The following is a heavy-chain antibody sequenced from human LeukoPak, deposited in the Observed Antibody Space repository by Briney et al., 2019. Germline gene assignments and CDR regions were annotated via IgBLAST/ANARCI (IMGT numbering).Heavy chain of an antibody. CDR2: IYYSGST. D-gene: IGHD5-18*01. Sequence: PSQTLSLTCTVSGGSISSGDYYWSRIRQPPGKGLEWIGYIYYSGSTYYNPSLKSRVTISVDTSKNQFSLKLSSVTAADTAVYYCARDPAMENAFDIWGQGTMVTVSS. J-gene: IGHJ3*02. CDR1: GGSISSGDYY. CDR3: ARDPAMENAFDI. V-gene: IGHV4-30-4*01.